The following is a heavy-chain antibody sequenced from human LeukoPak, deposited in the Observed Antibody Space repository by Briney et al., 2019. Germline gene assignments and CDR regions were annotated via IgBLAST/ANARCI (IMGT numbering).Heavy chain of an antibody. D-gene: IGHD3-22*01. CDR1: GYTFTSYG. CDR3: ARDVRGYYYDSSGYLAHGY. Sequence: WASVKVSCKASGYTFTSYGISWVRQAPGQGLEWMGWISAYNGNTNYAQKLQGRVTMTTDTSTSTAYVELRSLRSDDTAVYYCARDVRGYYYDSSGYLAHGYWGQGTLVTVSS. J-gene: IGHJ4*02. CDR2: ISAYNGNT. V-gene: IGHV1-18*01.